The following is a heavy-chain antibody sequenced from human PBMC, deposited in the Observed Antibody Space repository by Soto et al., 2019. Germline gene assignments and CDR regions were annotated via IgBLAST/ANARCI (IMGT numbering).Heavy chain of an antibody. CDR1: GFTISSYA. J-gene: IGHJ4*02. V-gene: IGHV3-23*01. CDR3: AKSVFQLLLDY. D-gene: IGHD2-2*01. Sequence: RPMRLSCTASGFTISSYAMSLISQAPGKGLEWVSAISGSGGSTYYADSVKGRFTISRDNSKNTLYLQMNSLRAEDTAVYYCAKSVFQLLLDYWGQGTLVTVSS. CDR2: ISGSGGST.